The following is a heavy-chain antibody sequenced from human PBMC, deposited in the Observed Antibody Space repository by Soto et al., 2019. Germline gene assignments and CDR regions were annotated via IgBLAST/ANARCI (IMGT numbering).Heavy chain of an antibody. CDR1: GYTFTSYG. Sequence: ASVKVSCKASGYTFTSYGISWVRQAPGQGLEWMGWISAYNGNTNYAQKLQGRVTMTTDTSTSTAYMELRSLRSDDTAVYYCARGTYYYDSSGYSGFDYWGREPWSPSPQ. J-gene: IGHJ4*02. CDR3: ARGTYYYDSSGYSGFDY. V-gene: IGHV1-18*04. CDR2: ISAYNGNT. D-gene: IGHD3-22*01.